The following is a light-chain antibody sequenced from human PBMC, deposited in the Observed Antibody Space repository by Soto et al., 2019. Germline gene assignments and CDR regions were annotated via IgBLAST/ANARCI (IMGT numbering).Light chain of an antibody. CDR2: GTF. V-gene: IGKV3-20*01. Sequence: EIALTQSPGTLSLSPGERATLSCRASQSVGSSFLAWYKQKPGQAPGLIISGTFSRATGIPDRFSGSGSGTEFTLTISRLEPEDFAVYYCQQCGSAPLTFGQGTKVDIK. CDR3: QQCGSAPLT. J-gene: IGKJ1*01. CDR1: QSVGSSF.